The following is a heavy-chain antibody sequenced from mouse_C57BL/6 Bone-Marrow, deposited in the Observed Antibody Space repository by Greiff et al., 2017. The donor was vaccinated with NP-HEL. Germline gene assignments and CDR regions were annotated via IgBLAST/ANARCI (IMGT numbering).Heavy chain of an antibody. CDR2: VYPYNGGT. D-gene: IGHD2-5*01. CDR3: SREAYYSNYGGFFFDY. Sequence: EVKLQESGPVLVKPGPSVKISCKASGFTFTDYYMHWVKQSHGKSLEWIGLVYPYNGGTSYNQKFKGKATLTVDTSSSTAYMELNSLTSEDSAVYYCSREAYYSNYGGFFFDYWGQGTTLTVSS. J-gene: IGHJ2*01. CDR1: GFTFTDYY. V-gene: IGHV1-36*01.